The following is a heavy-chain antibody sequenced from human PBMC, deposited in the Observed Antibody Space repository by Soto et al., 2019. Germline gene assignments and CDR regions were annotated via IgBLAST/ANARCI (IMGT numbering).Heavy chain of an antibody. CDR3: ARSQGGQYAFDI. CDR2: SRNKANSYTT. D-gene: IGHD2-15*01. CDR1: GFTFSDYY. V-gene: IGHV3-72*01. J-gene: IGHJ3*02. Sequence: EVQLVESGGGLVQPGGSLRLSCAASGFTFSDYYMDWVRQAPGKGLEWVGRSRNKANSYTTEYAASVKGRFSISRDDSKTSLYLHMTSLKIEDTAVYYCARSQGGQYAFDIWGQGTMVTVSS.